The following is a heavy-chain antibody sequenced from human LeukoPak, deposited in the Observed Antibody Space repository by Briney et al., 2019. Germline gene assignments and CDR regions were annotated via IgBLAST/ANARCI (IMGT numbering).Heavy chain of an antibody. CDR3: ARVFAQLVTPSDY. V-gene: IGHV3-21*01. CDR1: GFTFSSYS. Sequence: GGSLRLSCAASGFTFSSYSMNWVRQAPGKGLEWVSSISSSSSYIYYADSVKGRLTISRDNAKNSLYLQMNSLRAEDTAVYYCARVFAQLVTPSDYWGQGTLVTVSS. J-gene: IGHJ4*02. CDR2: ISSSSSYI. D-gene: IGHD6-13*01.